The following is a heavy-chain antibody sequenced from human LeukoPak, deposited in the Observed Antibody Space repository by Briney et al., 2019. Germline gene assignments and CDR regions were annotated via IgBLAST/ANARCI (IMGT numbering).Heavy chain of an antibody. Sequence: GESLKISCKGSGYSFTSYWIGWVRQMPGKGLEWMGIICPDDSDTRYSPSLQGQVTISADKSISTAYLQWNSLKASDTAMYYCARHSAAMGWFDPWGQGTLVTVSS. CDR2: ICPDDSDT. D-gene: IGHD5-18*01. J-gene: IGHJ5*02. V-gene: IGHV5-51*01. CDR1: GYSFTSYW. CDR3: ARHSAAMGWFDP.